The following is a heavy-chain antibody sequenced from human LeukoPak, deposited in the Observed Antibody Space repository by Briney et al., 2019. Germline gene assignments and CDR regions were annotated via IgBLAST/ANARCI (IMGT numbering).Heavy chain of an antibody. J-gene: IGHJ4*02. CDR1: GGSISSGGYS. D-gene: IGHD4-17*01. CDR2: IYHSGST. Sequence: PSETLSLTCAVSGGSISSGGYSWSWIRQPPGKGLEWIGYIYHSGSTYYNPSLKSRVTISVDRSKNQFSLKLSSVTAADTAVYYCARGGDPTLYDYWGQGTLVTVSS. V-gene: IGHV4-30-2*01. CDR3: ARGGDPTLYDY.